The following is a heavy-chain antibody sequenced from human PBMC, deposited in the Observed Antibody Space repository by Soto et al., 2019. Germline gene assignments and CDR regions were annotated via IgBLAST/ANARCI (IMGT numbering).Heavy chain of an antibody. V-gene: IGHV1-18*01. D-gene: IGHD1-26*01. CDR2: ISAYNGNT. J-gene: IGHJ6*02. CDR1: GYTFTSYG. CDR3: ARDTGPGLEVLNKQYCYYGMDV. Sequence: ASVKVSCKASGYTFTSYGISWVRQAPGQGLEWMGWISAYNGNTNYAQKLQGRVTMTTDTSTSTAYMELRSPRSDDTAVYYCARDTGPGLEVLNKQYCYYGMDVWGQGTTVTVSS.